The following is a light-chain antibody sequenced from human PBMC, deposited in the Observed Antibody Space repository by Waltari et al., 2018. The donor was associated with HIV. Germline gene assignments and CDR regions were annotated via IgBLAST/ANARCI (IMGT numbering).Light chain of an antibody. V-gene: IGLV1-44*01. J-gene: IGLJ2*01. CDR1: NSNIGSNT. CDR2: GNT. Sequence: QSVLTQPPSSSGTPGQRVTISCSGRNSNIGSNTVNWYQQLPGTAPKLLIYGNTQRPSGVPDRFSGFKSGDTASLTISGLQPDDESDYFCSSYGGVASYLIFGGGTTLTVL. CDR3: SSYGGVASYLI.